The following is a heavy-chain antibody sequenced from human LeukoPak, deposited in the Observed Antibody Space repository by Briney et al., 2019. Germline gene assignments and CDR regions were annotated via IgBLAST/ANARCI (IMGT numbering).Heavy chain of an antibody. V-gene: IGHV3-30*18. CDR2: ISYDGSNK. CDR3: AKDFAYSSSFGTFDY. J-gene: IGHJ4*02. CDR1: GFTFSSYG. D-gene: IGHD6-13*01. Sequence: GGSLRLSCAVSGFTFSSYGMHWVRQAPGKGLEWVAVISYDGSNKYYADSVKGRFTISRDNSKNTLYLQMNSLRAEDTAVYYCAKDFAYSSSFGTFDYWGQGTLVTVSS.